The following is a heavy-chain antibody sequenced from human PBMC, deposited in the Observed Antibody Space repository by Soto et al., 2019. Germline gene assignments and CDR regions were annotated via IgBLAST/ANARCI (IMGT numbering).Heavy chain of an antibody. D-gene: IGHD6-19*01. Sequence: QITLEESGPALVKPTQTLTLTCTFPGFSLNTRAVGVGWIRQPPGKALEWLAFIYWDDNKYYSPSLKSRLTITKDTSKNQVVLTMTNTGPVDTATYYCAHGAGWLFDYWGQGTQVTVSS. CDR1: GFSLNTRAVG. CDR2: IYWDDNK. V-gene: IGHV2-5*02. CDR3: AHGAGWLFDY. J-gene: IGHJ4*02.